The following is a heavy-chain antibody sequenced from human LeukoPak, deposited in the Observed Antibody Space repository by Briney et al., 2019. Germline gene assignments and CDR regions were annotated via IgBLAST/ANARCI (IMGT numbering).Heavy chain of an antibody. CDR1: GGTFSSYA. D-gene: IGHD3-3*01. CDR2: IIPIFGTA. Sequence: ASVKVSCKASGGTFSSYAISWVRQAPGQGLEWMGGIIPIFGTANYAQRFQGRVTITADESTSTAYMELSSLRSEDTAVYYCARASDYDFWSGYFDYWGQGTLVTV. CDR3: ARASDYDFWSGYFDY. J-gene: IGHJ4*02. V-gene: IGHV1-69*13.